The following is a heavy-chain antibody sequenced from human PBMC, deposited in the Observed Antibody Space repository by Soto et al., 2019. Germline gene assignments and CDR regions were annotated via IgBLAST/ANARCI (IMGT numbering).Heavy chain of an antibody. J-gene: IGHJ4*02. CDR3: ARVEDYGVDY. D-gene: IGHD4-17*01. CDR2: IYYSGST. V-gene: IGHV4-39*07. Sequence: PSETLSLTCTVSGGSISSSSYYWGWIRQPPGKGLEWIGSIYYSGSTYYNPSLKSRVTISVDTSKNQFSLKLSSVTAADTAVYYCARVEDYGVDYWGQGTLVTVSS. CDR1: GGSISSSSYY.